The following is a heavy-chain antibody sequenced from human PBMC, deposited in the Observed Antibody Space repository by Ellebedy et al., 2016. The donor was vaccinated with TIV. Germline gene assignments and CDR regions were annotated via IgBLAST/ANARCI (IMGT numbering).Heavy chain of an antibody. CDR2: INNDGSSI. CDR1: GFTFSNYW. CDR3: AKGGTRNFDY. D-gene: IGHD3-16*01. V-gene: IGHV3-74*01. J-gene: IGHJ4*02. Sequence: GGSLRLSXAASGFTFSNYWMHWVRQAPGKGLMWVSRINNDGSSINNADSVKGRFTISRDNAKNTLYLQMSSLSVEDSAVYYCAKGGTRNFDYWGQGTLVTVSS.